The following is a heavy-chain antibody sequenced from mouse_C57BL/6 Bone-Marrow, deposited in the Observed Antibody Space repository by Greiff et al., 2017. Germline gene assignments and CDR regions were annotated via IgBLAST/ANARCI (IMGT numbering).Heavy chain of an antibody. Sequence: QVQLQQPGAELVKPGASVKMSCTASGYTFTSYWITWVKQRPGQGLEWIGDIYPGSGSTNYNETFKSKATLTVDTSTSTAYMQLSSLTSEDSAVYYCARYGGGYFDYWGQGTTRTGAS. CDR3: ARYGGGYFDY. V-gene: IGHV1-55*01. D-gene: IGHD1-1*01. CDR1: GYTFTSYW. CDR2: IYPGSGST. J-gene: IGHJ2*01.